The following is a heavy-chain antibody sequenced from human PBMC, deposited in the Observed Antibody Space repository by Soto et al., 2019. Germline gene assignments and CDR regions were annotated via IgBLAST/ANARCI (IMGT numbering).Heavy chain of an antibody. Sequence: SVKVSCKASGGTFSSYAISWVRQAPGQGLEWMGGIIPIFGTANYAQKFQGRVTITADESTSTAYMELSSLRSDDTAVYYCAREHATYYYDSSGYYTRRWFDPWGQGTLVTVSS. CDR3: AREHATYYYDSSGYYTRRWFDP. CDR2: IIPIFGTA. J-gene: IGHJ5*02. D-gene: IGHD3-22*01. CDR1: GGTFSSYA. V-gene: IGHV1-69*13.